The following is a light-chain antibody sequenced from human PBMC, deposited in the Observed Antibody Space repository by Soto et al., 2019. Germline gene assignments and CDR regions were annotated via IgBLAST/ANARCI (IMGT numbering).Light chain of an antibody. CDR2: LGS. Sequence: DIVMTQSPLSLPVTPGEPASISCRSSQSLLHSNGYNYLDWYLQKPGQSPQLLIYLGSNRASGVPDRCSGSGSGTDFTLNISRVEAEDVGVYYCMQALQTPRTFGQGTKLEIK. J-gene: IGKJ2*01. V-gene: IGKV2-28*01. CDR1: QSLLHSNGYNY. CDR3: MQALQTPRT.